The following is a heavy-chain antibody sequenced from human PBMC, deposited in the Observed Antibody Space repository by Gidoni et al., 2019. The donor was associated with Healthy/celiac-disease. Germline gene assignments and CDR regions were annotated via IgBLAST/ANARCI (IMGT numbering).Heavy chain of an antibody. J-gene: IGHJ6*02. CDR3: ARGGGSYYYYYGMDV. Sequence: QVQLQQWGAGLLKPSETLSLTCAVYGGSFSGYYWSWIRQPPGKGLEWIGEINHSGSTNYNPSLKSRVPISVDTSKNQFSLKLSSVTAADTAVYYCARGGGSYYYYYGMDVWGQGTTVTVSS. D-gene: IGHD1-26*01. V-gene: IGHV4-34*01. CDR2: INHSGST. CDR1: GGSFSGYY.